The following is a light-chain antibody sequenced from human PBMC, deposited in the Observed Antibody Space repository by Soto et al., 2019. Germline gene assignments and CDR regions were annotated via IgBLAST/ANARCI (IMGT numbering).Light chain of an antibody. CDR2: AAS. CDR3: QQMYSTPSSLT. V-gene: IGKV1-39*01. J-gene: IGKJ4*01. CDR1: QSISRY. Sequence: DIQMTQSPSSLSASVGDRVTITCRASQSISRYLNWYQHKPGKAPKLLIYAASNLQSGVPSRFSGSGSGTDFTLTISSLQPEDFATYYCQQMYSTPSSLTFGGGTKVEIK.